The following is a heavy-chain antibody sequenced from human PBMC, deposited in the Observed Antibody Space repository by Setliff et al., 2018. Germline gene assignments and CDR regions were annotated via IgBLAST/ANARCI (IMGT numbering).Heavy chain of an antibody. D-gene: IGHD2-2*01. V-gene: IGHV5-51*01. J-gene: IGHJ5*02. CDR1: ASTFSNYW. CDR3: ARALYPSSFIGHNWFDP. CDR2: INPDDSDT. Sequence: GESLKISCKDSASTFSNYWIVWVRQMPGKGLEWMGMINPDDSDTKYHPSFQGQVTISADKSISTACLQWSSLKASDTAMYYCARALYPSSFIGHNWFDPWGQGTLVTVSS.